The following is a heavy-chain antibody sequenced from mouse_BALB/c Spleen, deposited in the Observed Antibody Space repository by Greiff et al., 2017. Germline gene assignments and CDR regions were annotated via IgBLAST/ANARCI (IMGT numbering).Heavy chain of an antibody. CDR3: ARDRDGPFAY. D-gene: IGHD2-13*01. CDR2: IWAGGST. CDR1: GFSLTSYG. V-gene: IGHV2-9*02. Sequence: QVQLKESGPGLVAPSQSLSITCTVSGFSLTSYGVHWVRQPPGKGLEWLGVIWAGGSTNYNSALMSRLSISKDNSKSQVFLKMYSLQTDDTAMYYCARDRDGPFAYWGQGTLVTVSA. J-gene: IGHJ3*01.